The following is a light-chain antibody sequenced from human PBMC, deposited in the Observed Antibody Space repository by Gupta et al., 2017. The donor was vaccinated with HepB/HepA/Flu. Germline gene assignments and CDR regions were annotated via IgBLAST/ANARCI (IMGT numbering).Light chain of an antibody. CDR2: TAS. J-gene: IGKJ4*01. CDR3: QQDCSSPFT. V-gene: IGKV3-20*01. CDR1: QSVSSNA. Sequence: EVVLTQAPVTLALSPGERTTLSCSARQSVSSNALAWYQQRPGQAPRLLIHTASTRATGIPHRFSGSGSRTXFTLNIXRLAPEDFAVYYCQQDCSSPFTFGXGTKVEI.